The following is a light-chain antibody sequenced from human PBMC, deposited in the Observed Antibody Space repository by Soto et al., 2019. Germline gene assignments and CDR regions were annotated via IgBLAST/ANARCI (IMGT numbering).Light chain of an antibody. CDR1: QSVLYSSNNKNY. CDR3: QQYYSTPLT. J-gene: IGKJ1*01. V-gene: IGKV4-1*01. CDR2: WAS. Sequence: DIVMTQSPDSLAVSLGERATINCKSSQSVLYSSNNKNYLAWYQQKPGQPPKLLIYWASTRESGVPDRFSGSGSGTEGTLTISSLQAEDVAVYYCQQYYSTPLTFGQGTKVEIK.